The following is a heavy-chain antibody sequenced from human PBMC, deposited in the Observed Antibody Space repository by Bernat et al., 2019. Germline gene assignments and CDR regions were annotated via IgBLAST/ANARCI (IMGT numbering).Heavy chain of an antibody. V-gene: IGHV3-23*01. D-gene: IGHD3-10*01. CDR3: AKAADLKYGWGSRANGGVFDY. CDR2: ISGTGGAT. Sequence: EVQLLESGGGLVQPGGSLRLSCAASGFTFSSFAMSWVRQAPGKGLEWVSVISGTGGATYSTSSVKGRFTISRDNSRNIMYMQMNSLRAEDTALYYCAKAADLKYGWGSRANGGVFDYWGQGALVTVSS. J-gene: IGHJ4*02. CDR1: GFTFSSFA.